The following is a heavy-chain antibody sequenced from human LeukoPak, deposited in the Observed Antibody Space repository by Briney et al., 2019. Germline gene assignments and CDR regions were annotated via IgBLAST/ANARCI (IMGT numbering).Heavy chain of an antibody. CDR1: GGSISSYY. V-gene: IGHV4-59*01. J-gene: IGHJ2*01. Sequence: RSSETLSLTCTVSGGSISSYYWNWIRQPPGKGLEWIGYIYYSGSTNYNPSLKSRVTISVDTSKNQFSLKLSAVTAADTAVYFCARALRSGSGSPWYFDLWGRGTLVTVSS. CDR2: IYYSGST. CDR3: ARALRSGSGSPWYFDL. D-gene: IGHD3-10*01.